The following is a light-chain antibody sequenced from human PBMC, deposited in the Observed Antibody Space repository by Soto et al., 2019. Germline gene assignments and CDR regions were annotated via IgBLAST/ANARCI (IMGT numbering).Light chain of an antibody. CDR3: QQYGSTPLT. CDR1: QSVSSSY. J-gene: IGKJ4*01. V-gene: IGKV3-20*01. Sequence: EIVLTQSPGTLSLSPGERVTLSCRASQSVSSSYLAWYQQKPGQAPRLLIHDASSRATGIPDRFSGSGSGTDFTLTISRLEPEDFAVYYCQQYGSTPLTFSGGTKVEIK. CDR2: DAS.